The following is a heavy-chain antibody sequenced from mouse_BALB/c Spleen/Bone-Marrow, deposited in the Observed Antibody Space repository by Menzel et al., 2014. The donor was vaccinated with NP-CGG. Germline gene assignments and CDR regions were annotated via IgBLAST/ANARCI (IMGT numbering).Heavy chain of an antibody. CDR3: ARSDGAMDY. D-gene: IGHD2-3*01. Sequence: EVKLQESGGGLVQPGGSRKLSCAASGFTFSSFGMHWVRQAPEKGLERVAYISTGSSTIYYADTVKGRFTISRDNPKNTLFLQMTSLRSEDTAMYYCARSDGAMDYWGQGTSVTVSS. CDR1: GFTFSSFG. V-gene: IGHV5-17*02. J-gene: IGHJ4*01. CDR2: ISTGSSTI.